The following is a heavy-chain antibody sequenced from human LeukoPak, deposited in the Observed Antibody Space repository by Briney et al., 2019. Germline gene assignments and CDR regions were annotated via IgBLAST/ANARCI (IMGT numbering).Heavy chain of an antibody. Sequence: SQTLSLTCTVSGGSVSSSDYYWGWIRQPPGKGLEWIGSINYSGNTYYNPSLKNRVTISVDTSKNQFSLKLSSVTAADTAVYYCARGAPHGSGSFGDWFDPWGQGTLVTVSS. CDR2: INYSGNT. CDR3: ARGAPHGSGSFGDWFDP. J-gene: IGHJ5*02. D-gene: IGHD3-10*01. CDR1: GGSVSSSDYY. V-gene: IGHV4-39*01.